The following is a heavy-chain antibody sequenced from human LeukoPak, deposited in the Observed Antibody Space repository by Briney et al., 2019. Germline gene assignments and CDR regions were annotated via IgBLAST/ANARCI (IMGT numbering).Heavy chain of an antibody. CDR1: GESHSDYY. CDR2: INPSGNT. CDR3: ARGRGT. J-gene: IGHJ5*02. Sequence: SETLSLTCAVYGESHSDYYWNWFRQPPGKGLEWIAEINPSGNTRYNPSLKSRVTISVDTSKNHFSLRLTSVTAADTAMYYCARGRGTWGQGTLVTVSS. D-gene: IGHD3-10*01. V-gene: IGHV4-34*01.